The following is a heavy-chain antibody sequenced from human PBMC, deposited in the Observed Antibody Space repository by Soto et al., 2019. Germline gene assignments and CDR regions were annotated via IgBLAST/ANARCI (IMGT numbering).Heavy chain of an antibody. CDR2: IVVGSGNT. D-gene: IGHD5-18*01. V-gene: IGHV1-58*01. J-gene: IGHJ4*02. CDR3: AAHPGYSYGPYYFDY. Sequence: QMQLVQSGPEVKKPGTSVKVSCKASGFTFTSSAVQWVRQARGQRLEWIGWIVVGSGNTNYAQKFQERVTITRDMSTSTAYMELSSLRSEDTAVYYCAAHPGYSYGPYYFDYWGQGTLVTVSS. CDR1: GFTFTSSA.